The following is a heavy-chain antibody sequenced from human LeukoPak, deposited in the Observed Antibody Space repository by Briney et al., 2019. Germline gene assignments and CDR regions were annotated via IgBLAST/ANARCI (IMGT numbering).Heavy chain of an antibody. CDR3: ARGDCSGGSCYLSLTTIDY. Sequence: TGGSLRLSCAASGFTFSTYAMSWVRQAPGKGLEWVSTISGSGGGTYFADSVKGRFTISRDNSKNTLYLQMNSLRAEDTAVYYCARGDCSGGSCYLSLTTIDYWGQGTLVTVSS. CDR2: ISGSGGGT. J-gene: IGHJ4*02. D-gene: IGHD2-15*01. V-gene: IGHV3-23*01. CDR1: GFTFSTYA.